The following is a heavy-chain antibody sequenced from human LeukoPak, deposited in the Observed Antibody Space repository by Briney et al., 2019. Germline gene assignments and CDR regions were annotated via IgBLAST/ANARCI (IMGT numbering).Heavy chain of an antibody. D-gene: IGHD3-16*01. CDR1: GFTFSSYS. Sequence: PGGSLRLSCAASGFTFSSYSMNWVRQAPGKGLELVSGISPGGEITYYTDSVKGRFTISRDNSKNTQSLQMNSLRAEDTAVYYCAKDDDWGRYKHWGQGTLVTVSS. V-gene: IGHV3-23*01. CDR3: AKDDDWGRYKH. J-gene: IGHJ1*01. CDR2: ISPGGEIT.